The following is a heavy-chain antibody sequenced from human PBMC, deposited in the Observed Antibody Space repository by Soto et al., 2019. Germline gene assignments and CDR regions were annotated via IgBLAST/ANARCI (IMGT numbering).Heavy chain of an antibody. CDR3: ARGLWFGDYYYYYGMDV. Sequence: PGGSLRLSCAASGFTFSNYWMHWVRQAPGKGLVWISRINDQGGSPTYADSVKGRFTISRDNVKNTLYLQMSSLRAEDTAVYYCARGLWFGDYYYYYGMDVWGQGTTVTVSS. J-gene: IGHJ6*02. D-gene: IGHD3-10*01. CDR2: INDQGGSP. CDR1: GFTFSNYW. V-gene: IGHV3-74*01.